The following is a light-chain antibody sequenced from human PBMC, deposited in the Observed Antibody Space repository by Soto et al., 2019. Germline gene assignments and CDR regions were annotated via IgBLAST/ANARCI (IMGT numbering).Light chain of an antibody. CDR3: QQRRKWPPEVT. CDR1: HSVNSY. J-gene: IGKJ5*01. Sequence: EIVLTQYPATLSLSAGERSTLSCMAIHSVNSYLAWYQQKPGQAPRLLIYDASNRATGISARFSGSGSGTDFTLTISSLEPEDFAVYYCQQRRKWPPEVTFGQGTRLE. V-gene: IGKV3-11*01. CDR2: DAS.